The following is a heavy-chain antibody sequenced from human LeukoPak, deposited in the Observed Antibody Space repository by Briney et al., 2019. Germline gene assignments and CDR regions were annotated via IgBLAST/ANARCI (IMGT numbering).Heavy chain of an antibody. D-gene: IGHD4-23*01. Sequence: GGSLRLSCAASGFTFSTFAMIWVRQPPGKGLEWVSSIFPSGGEIHYADSVRGRFTLSRDNSKNTLFLQMNSLRAEDTAVYYCAKGSDYGGNSDYFDYWGQGTLVTVSS. CDR2: IFPSGGEI. V-gene: IGHV3-23*01. CDR1: GFTFSTFA. CDR3: AKGSDYGGNSDYFDY. J-gene: IGHJ4*02.